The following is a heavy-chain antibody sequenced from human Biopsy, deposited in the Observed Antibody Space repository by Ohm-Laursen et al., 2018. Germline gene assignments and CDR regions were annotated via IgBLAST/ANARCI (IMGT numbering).Heavy chain of an antibody. CDR1: GFTFSDYA. V-gene: IGHV3-33*08. CDR3: ARDRYYGSESYYSHYNMDV. J-gene: IGHJ6*02. D-gene: IGHD3-10*01. CDR2: IWYDGSNK. Sequence: SLRLSCAASGFTFSDYAMNWVRQAPGKGLERVAVIWYDGSNKYSADSVKGRFSISRDNSKNTVYLQMNSLRAADTAVYYCARDRYYGSESYYSHYNMDVWGQGTTVSVSS.